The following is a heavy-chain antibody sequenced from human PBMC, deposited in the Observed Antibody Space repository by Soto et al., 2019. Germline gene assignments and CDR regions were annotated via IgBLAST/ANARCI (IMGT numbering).Heavy chain of an antibody. CDR1: GNTFTSYD. V-gene: IGHV1-8*01. J-gene: IGHJ4*02. Sequence: GASVKVSCKASGNTFTSYDIKWVRQATGHGLEWMGWINPNSGNIGYAQKFQGRVTMTRDTAIRTAYMEVSRLRSDDTAVYYCARGRASGSYYLLDYWGQGTLVTVSS. CDR2: INPNSGNI. CDR3: ARGRASGSYYLLDY. D-gene: IGHD3-10*01.